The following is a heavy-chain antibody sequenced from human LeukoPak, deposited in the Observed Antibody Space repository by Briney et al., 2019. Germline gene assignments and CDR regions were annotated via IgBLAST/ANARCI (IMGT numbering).Heavy chain of an antibody. CDR3: ARDPKPYYGDLPKHFDY. V-gene: IGHV3-20*04. CDR2: INWNGGST. Sequence: PGGSLRLSCAASGFTFDDYGMSWVRQAPGKGLEWVSGINWNGGSTGYADSVKGRFTISRDNAKNSLYLQMNSLRAEDTALYYCARDPKPYYGDLPKHFDYWGQGTLVTVSS. D-gene: IGHD4-17*01. CDR1: GFTFDDYG. J-gene: IGHJ4*02.